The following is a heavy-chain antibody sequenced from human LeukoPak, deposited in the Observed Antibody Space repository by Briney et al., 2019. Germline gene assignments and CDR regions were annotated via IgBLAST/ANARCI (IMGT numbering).Heavy chain of an antibody. CDR1: GFTFSSYS. CDR3: ARARKVGAGPFDY. D-gene: IGHD1-26*01. J-gene: IGHJ4*02. Sequence: PGGSLRLSCAASGFTFSSYSMNWVRQAPGKGLEWVAVISYDGSNKYYADSVKGRFTISRDNSKNTLYLQMNSLRAEDTAVYYCARARKVGAGPFDYWGQGTLVTVSS. CDR2: ISYDGSNK. V-gene: IGHV3-30*03.